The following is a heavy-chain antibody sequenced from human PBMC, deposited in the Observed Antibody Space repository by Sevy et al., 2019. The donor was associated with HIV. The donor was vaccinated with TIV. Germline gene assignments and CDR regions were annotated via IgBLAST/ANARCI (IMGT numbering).Heavy chain of an antibody. V-gene: IGHV3-7*01. Sequence: GGSLRLSCAASGFTFSSYWMSWVRQAPGKGLEWVANIKQDGSEKYYVDSVKGRFTISRDNAKNSLYLQMNSLRAEDTAVYYCARGYYYGSGSEIKDWFDPWGQGTLVTVSS. CDR3: ARGYYYGSGSEIKDWFDP. D-gene: IGHD3-10*01. CDR2: IKQDGSEK. CDR1: GFTFSSYW. J-gene: IGHJ5*02.